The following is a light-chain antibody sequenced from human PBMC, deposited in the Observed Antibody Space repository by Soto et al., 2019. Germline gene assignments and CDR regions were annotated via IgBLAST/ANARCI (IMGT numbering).Light chain of an antibody. J-gene: IGLJ1*01. CDR2: EVT. CDR3: SSYAGSITIYV. CDR1: SSDVGAYNF. Sequence: QSVLAQPPSASGSPGQSVTISCTGTSSDVGAYNFVSWYQQLPGKAPKLMIYEVTKRPSGVPDRFSGSKSGNTASLTVSGLYAEDEADYYCSSYAGSITIYVFGTGTQLTVL. V-gene: IGLV2-8*01.